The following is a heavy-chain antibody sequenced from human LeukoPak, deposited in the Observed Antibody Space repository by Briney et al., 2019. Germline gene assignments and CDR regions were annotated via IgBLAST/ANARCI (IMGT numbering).Heavy chain of an antibody. V-gene: IGHV3-33*01. CDR2: IWYDGSNK. Sequence: GGSLRLSCAASGFTFSSYGMHWVRQAPGKGLEWVAVIWYDGSNKYYADSVKGRFTISRDNSKNTLYLQMNSLRAEDTAVYYWAPESLGELGDWGQGTLVTVSS. J-gene: IGHJ4*02. D-gene: IGHD6-13*01. CDR1: GFTFSSYG. CDR3: APESLGELGD.